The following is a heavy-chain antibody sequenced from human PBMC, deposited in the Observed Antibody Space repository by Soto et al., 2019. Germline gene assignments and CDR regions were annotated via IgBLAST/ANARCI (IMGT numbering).Heavy chain of an antibody. CDR1: GGSISSYY. V-gene: IGHV4-59*01. CDR2: IYYSGST. CDR3: ARDSDYSNYSNYYYGMDV. J-gene: IGHJ6*02. D-gene: IGHD4-4*01. Sequence: SETLSLTCTVSGGSISSYYWSWIRQPPGKGLEWIGYIYYSGSTNYNPSLKSRVTISVDTSKNQFSLKLSSVTAADTAVYYCARDSDYSNYSNYYYGMDVWGQGTTVTVSS.